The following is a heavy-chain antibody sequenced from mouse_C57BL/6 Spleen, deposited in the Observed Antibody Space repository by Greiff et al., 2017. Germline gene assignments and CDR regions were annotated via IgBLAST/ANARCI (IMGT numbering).Heavy chain of an antibody. CDR1: GFTFSDFY. CDR2: SRNKANDYTT. CDR3: ARADYDCGFAMEY. J-gene: IGHJ4*01. V-gene: IGHV7-1*01. Sequence: EVLLVESGGGLVQSGRSLRLSCATSGFTFSDFYMEWVRQAPGKGLEWIAASRNKANDYTTEYSASVKGRFIVSRDTSQSNVYLHMNALRAEDTAMDYCARADYDCGFAMEYWGTETSVTVST. D-gene: IGHD2-4*01.